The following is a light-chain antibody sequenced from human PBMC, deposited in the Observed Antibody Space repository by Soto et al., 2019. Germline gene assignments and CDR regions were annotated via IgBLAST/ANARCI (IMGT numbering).Light chain of an antibody. J-gene: IGLJ2*01. CDR3: SSYAGRKNLV. V-gene: IGLV2-8*01. CDR2: EVT. CDR1: SSDVGSYNY. Sequence: SALTQPPSASGSPGQSVTISCTGTSSDVGSYNYVSWYQQHPVKAPKLMIYEVTKRPSGVPDRFSGSKSGNTASLTVSGLQAEDEAHYYCSSYAGRKNLVFGGGTKLTVL.